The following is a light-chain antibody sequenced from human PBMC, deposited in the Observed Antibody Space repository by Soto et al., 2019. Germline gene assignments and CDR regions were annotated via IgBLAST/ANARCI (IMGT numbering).Light chain of an antibody. V-gene: IGKV3-20*01. J-gene: IGKJ5*01. CDR2: GAS. CDR1: QSVAGN. CDR3: QQYGSSLIT. Sequence: IVMTHSPATLSVSPWYPSTLSFRASQSVAGNLAWYQQKPGQAPRLLIYGASSRATGIPDRFSGSGSGTDFTLTISRLEPEDFAVYYCQQYGSSLITFGQGTRLEI.